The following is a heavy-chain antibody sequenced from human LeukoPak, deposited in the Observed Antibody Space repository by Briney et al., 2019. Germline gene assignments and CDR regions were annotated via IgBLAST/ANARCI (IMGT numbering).Heavy chain of an antibody. V-gene: IGHV3-7*01. CDR2: MNQDGGEK. J-gene: IGHJ4*02. Sequence: GGSLRLSCAASGFTFSSYWMSWVRQAPGKGLEWVANMNQDGGEKYYVDSVKGRFSLSRDNAKNSLYLQMNSLRVEDTAVYYCARGGGPDYYDSSGKLDYWGQGTLVTVSS. D-gene: IGHD3-22*01. CDR1: GFTFSSYW. CDR3: ARGGGPDYYDSSGKLDY.